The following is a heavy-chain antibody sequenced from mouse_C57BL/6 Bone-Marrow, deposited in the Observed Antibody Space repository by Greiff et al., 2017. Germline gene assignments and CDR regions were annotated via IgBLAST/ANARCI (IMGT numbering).Heavy chain of an antibody. CDR3: ARDWGWYSWFAY. CDR2: ISDGGSYT. J-gene: IGHJ3*01. V-gene: IGHV5-4*01. D-gene: IGHD2-1*01. Sequence: EVQLQESGGGLVKPGGSLKLSCAASGFTFSSYAMSWVRQTPEKRLEWVATISDGGSYTYYPDNVKGRFTISRDNAKNNLYLQMSHLKSEDTAMYYCARDWGWYSWFAYWGQGTLVTVSA. CDR1: GFTFSSYA.